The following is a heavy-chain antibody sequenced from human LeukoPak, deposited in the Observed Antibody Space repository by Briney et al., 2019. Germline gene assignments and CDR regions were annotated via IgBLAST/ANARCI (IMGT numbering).Heavy chain of an antibody. CDR3: ARGGSLEICSSTSCYTGNFDY. V-gene: IGHV1-69*13. D-gene: IGHD2-2*02. CDR1: GGTFSSYA. Sequence: ASVKVSCKASGGTFSSYAISWVRQAPGQGLEWMGGIIPIFGTASYAQKFQGRVTITADESTSTAYMELSSLRSEDTAVYYCARGGSLEICSSTSCYTGNFDYWGQGTLVTVSS. J-gene: IGHJ4*02. CDR2: IIPIFGTA.